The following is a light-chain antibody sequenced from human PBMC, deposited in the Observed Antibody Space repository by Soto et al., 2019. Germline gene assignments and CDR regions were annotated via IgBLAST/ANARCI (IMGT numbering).Light chain of an antibody. CDR1: QSISSY. V-gene: IGKV1-39*01. CDR3: QQSYSTQNT. Sequence: DIRMTQSPSSLSATVGDRVTITCRASQSISSYLNWYQQKPGKAPKLLIYAASSLQSGVPSRFSGSGSGTDFTLTISSLQPEGFATYYCQQSYSTQNTFGQGTKVDIK. CDR2: AAS. J-gene: IGKJ2*01.